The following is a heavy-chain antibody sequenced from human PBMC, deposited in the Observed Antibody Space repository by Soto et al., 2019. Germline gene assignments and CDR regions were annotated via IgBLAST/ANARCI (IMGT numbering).Heavy chain of an antibody. CDR3: ARERPELLRGKVFDY. Sequence: SVKVSCKASGGTFSSYAISWVRQAPGQGLEWMGGIIPIFGTANYAQKFQGRVTITADEPTSTAYMELSSLRSEDTAVYYCARERPELLRGKVFDYWGQGSLVTVSS. D-gene: IGHD1-26*01. V-gene: IGHV1-69*13. J-gene: IGHJ4*02. CDR2: IIPIFGTA. CDR1: GGTFSSYA.